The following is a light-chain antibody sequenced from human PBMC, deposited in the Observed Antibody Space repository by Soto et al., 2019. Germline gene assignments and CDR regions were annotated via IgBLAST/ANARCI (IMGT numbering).Light chain of an antibody. CDR2: AAS. CDR3: QQSYSTPPWT. CDR1: RGISSY. Sequence: DIQWTQSPSFLSASVGDRVTITCRASRGISSYLAWYQQKPGKAPKLLIYAASSLQTVVPSRFSGSGSGTDFSLTISSLQPEDFATYYCQQSYSTPPWTFGQGTKVDIK. J-gene: IGKJ1*01. V-gene: IGKV1-39*01.